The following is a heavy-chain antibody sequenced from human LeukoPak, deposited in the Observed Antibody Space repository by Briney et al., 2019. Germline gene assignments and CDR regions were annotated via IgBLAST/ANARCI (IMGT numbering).Heavy chain of an antibody. V-gene: IGHV1-69*01. CDR2: IIPIFGTA. D-gene: IGHD3-9*01. CDR1: GGTFSSYA. Sequence: SVKVSCKASGGTFSSYAISWVRQAPGQGLEWMGGIIPIFGTANYAQKFQGRVTITADESTSTAYMELSSLRSEDTAVYYCARESGTVPFYNALTGRQDYYFYYMDVWGKGTTVTVSS. CDR3: ARESGTVPFYNALTGRQDYYFYYMDV. J-gene: IGHJ6*03.